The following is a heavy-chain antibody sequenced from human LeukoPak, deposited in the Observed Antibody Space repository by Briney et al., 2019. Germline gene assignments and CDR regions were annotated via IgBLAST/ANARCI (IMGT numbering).Heavy chain of an antibody. CDR1: GFTFSTYA. CDR2: ISDTGTNT. D-gene: IGHD3-10*01. Sequence: SGGSLRLSCAASGFTFSTYAMSWVRQAAGKGLEWVSAISDTGTNTYYADSVKGRFTISRDNSKNTLYLQMNSLRAEDTAVYYCAKGPWFGELLSYDWGQGTLVTVSS. CDR3: AKGPWFGELLSYD. V-gene: IGHV3-23*01. J-gene: IGHJ4*02.